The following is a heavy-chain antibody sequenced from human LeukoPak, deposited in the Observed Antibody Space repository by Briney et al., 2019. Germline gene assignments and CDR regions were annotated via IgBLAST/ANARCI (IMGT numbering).Heavy chain of an antibody. V-gene: IGHV4-59*08. J-gene: IGHJ4*02. CDR2: IYYSGST. D-gene: IGHD1-26*01. Sequence: SETLSLTCTVSGGSMSSYYWSWLRHPPGKGLEWIGFIYYSGSTHYKSSLKSRVTISVDTSKNQFSLRLSSVTAADTAVYYCARHSGSSPHYFDYWGQGTLVTASS. CDR3: ARHSGSSPHYFDY. CDR1: GGSMSSYY.